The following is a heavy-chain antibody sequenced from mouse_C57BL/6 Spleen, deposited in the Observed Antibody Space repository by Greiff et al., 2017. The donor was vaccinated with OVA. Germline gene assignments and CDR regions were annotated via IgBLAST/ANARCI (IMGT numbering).Heavy chain of an antibody. Sequence: VKLMESGAELVRPGASVTLSCKASGYTFTDYEMHWVKQTPVHGLEWIGAIDPETGGTAYNQKFKGKAILTADKSSSTAYMELRSLTSEDSAVYYCTSVGRGYWGQGTTLTVSS. J-gene: IGHJ2*01. D-gene: IGHD4-1*01. CDR2: IDPETGGT. CDR1: GYTFTDYE. V-gene: IGHV1-15*01. CDR3: TSVGRGY.